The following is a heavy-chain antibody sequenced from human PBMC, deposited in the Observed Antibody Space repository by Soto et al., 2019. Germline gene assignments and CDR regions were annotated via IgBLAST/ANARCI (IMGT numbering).Heavy chain of an antibody. D-gene: IGHD5-12*01. V-gene: IGHV4-59*11. J-gene: IGHJ4*02. CDR3: ARDLFGGYCLDY. CDR2: VYYDGHT. Sequence: ETLSLTGTASGGSINNHFSGWIRQPPGQGLEWIGHVYYDGHTDYNPSLESRVTIAVDTSKNQFSLRLTSVTAADMAVYYCARDLFGGYCLDYWGQGALVP. CDR1: GGSINNHF.